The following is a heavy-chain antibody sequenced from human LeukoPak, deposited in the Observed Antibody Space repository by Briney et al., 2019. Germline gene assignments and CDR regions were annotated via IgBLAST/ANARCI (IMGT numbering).Heavy chain of an antibody. CDR3: AADEVVGATRSFETDY. V-gene: IGHV1-58*01. Sequence: SVKVSCKASGFTFTSSAVQWVRQARGQRLEWIGWIVVGSGNTNYAQKFQERVTITRDMSTSTAYMELSSLRSEDTAVYYCAADEVVGATRSFETDYWGQGTLVTVSS. D-gene: IGHD1-26*01. CDR1: GFTFTSSA. J-gene: IGHJ4*02. CDR2: IVVGSGNT.